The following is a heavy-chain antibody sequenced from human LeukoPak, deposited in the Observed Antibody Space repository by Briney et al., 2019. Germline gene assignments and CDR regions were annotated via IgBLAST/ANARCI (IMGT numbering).Heavy chain of an antibody. V-gene: IGHV4-34*01. CDR3: ARQARGYYYGSGSYYNSQNYYYYYMDV. D-gene: IGHD3-10*01. Sequence: PSETLSLTCAVYGGSFSGYYWSWIRQPPGKGLEWIGEINHSGSTNYNPSLKSRVTISVDTSKNQFSLKLSSVTAADTAVYYCARQARGYYYGSGSYYNSQNYYYYYMDVWGKGTTVTISS. CDR2: INHSGST. J-gene: IGHJ6*03. CDR1: GGSFSGYY.